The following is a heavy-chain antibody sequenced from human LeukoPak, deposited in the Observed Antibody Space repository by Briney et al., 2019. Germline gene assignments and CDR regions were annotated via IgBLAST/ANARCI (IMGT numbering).Heavy chain of an antibody. CDR2: IDPSGTT. CDR1: GGSFSGNY. Sequence: SETLSLTCAIYGGSFSGNYWSWIRQPPGKGLEWIGEIDPSGTTNYNPSLKSRVTISGDTSKNPFSLNLTSVTAADTAVYYCAGDTDDYSYMDVWGKGTTVTVSS. V-gene: IGHV4-34*01. D-gene: IGHD3-10*01. J-gene: IGHJ6*03. CDR3: AGDTDDYSYMDV.